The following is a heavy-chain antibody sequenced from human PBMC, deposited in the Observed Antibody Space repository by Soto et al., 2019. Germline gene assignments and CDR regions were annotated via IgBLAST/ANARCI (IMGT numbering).Heavy chain of an antibody. D-gene: IGHD3-9*01. V-gene: IGHV4-31*03. CDR2: IYDSVNT. CDR3: ARVDHRGYFAILTDY. Sequence: SETLSLTCTVSGDSLSSGGHSGSWFRQHPGKGLEWIGHIYDSVNTYYSPCLRSRVTISADMSKNQFSLNLRSVTAADTAVYYCARVDHRGYFAILTDYWGQGTLVTVSS. CDR1: GDSLSSGGHS. J-gene: IGHJ4*02.